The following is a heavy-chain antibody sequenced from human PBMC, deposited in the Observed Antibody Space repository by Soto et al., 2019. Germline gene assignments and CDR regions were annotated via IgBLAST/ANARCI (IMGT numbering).Heavy chain of an antibody. CDR2: INPGTTTR. D-gene: IGHD5-18*01. CDR1: GLTFSTYN. V-gene: IGHV3-48*01. Sequence: EVQVVESGGGLVQPGGSRRLSCAGSGLTFSTYNFNWVRQAPGKGLEWISFINPGTTTRHYADSVKGRFTISRDNAKNSLYLQMNSLTAADTAVYYCVRAWGASSYGDFYWGQGTLVTVSS. CDR3: VRAWGASSYGDFY. J-gene: IGHJ4*02.